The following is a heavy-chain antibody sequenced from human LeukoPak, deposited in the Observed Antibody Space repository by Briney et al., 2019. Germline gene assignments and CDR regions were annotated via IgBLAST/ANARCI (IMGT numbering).Heavy chain of an antibody. CDR3: ARDRGQWLERGFDY. V-gene: IGHV1-69*04. D-gene: IGHD6-19*01. J-gene: IGHJ4*02. CDR1: GGTFSSYA. CDR2: IIPILGIA. Sequence: GASVKVSCKASGGTFSSYAISWVRQAPGQGLEWMGRIIPILGIANYAQKFQGRVTITRDTSASTAYMELSSLRSEDTAVYYCARDRGQWLERGFDYWGQGTLVTVSS.